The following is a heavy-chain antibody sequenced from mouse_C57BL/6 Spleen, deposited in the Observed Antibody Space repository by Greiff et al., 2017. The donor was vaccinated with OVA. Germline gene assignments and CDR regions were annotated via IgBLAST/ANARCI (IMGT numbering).Heavy chain of an antibody. CDR3: ARGGFGYAMDY. V-gene: IGHV1-50*01. Sequence: QVQLQQPGAELVKPGASVKLSCKASGYTFTSYWMQWVKQRPGQGLEWIGEIDPSDSYTNSNQKFTGKATLTVDTSSSTAYMQLSSLTSEDSAVYYCARGGFGYAMDYWGQGTSVTVSS. J-gene: IGHJ4*01. CDR2: IDPSDSYT. CDR1: GYTFTSYW.